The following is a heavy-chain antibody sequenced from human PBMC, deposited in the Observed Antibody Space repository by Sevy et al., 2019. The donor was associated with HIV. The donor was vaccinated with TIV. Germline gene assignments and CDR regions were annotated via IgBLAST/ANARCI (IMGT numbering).Heavy chain of an antibody. CDR3: ARDRAYSALDY. CDR2: INEDGSRL. Sequence: GGSLRLSCVASRFTFSDSWITWVRQAPGKGLEWVALINEDGSRLGYGDSVRGRFTISRENTKNAMYLQMNSLRAEDTAVYFCARDRAYSALDYWGQGTLVTVSS. D-gene: IGHD5-18*01. V-gene: IGHV3-7*01. CDR1: RFTFSDSW. J-gene: IGHJ4*02.